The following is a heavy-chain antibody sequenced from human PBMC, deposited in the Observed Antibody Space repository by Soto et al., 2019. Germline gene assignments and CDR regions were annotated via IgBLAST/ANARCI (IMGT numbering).Heavy chain of an antibody. CDR3: ARENNWSLEY. Sequence: PVGSLRLSCASSVFTFSKHWMHWVRQSPGKGLVWASHIKTDGSFTRDADSVKGRFNISRDNARNTLYLQMNSLRAEDTAVYYCARENNWSLEYWGQGTLVIVSS. D-gene: IGHD1-1*01. J-gene: IGHJ4*02. V-gene: IGHV3-74*01. CDR2: IKTDGSFT. CDR1: VFTFSKHW.